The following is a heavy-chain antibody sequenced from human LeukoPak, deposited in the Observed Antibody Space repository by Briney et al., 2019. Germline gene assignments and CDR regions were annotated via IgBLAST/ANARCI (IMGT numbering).Heavy chain of an antibody. CDR1: GFSFSTYG. D-gene: IGHD3-22*01. Sequence: GGSLRLSCAASGFSFSTYGMHWVRQAPGKGLEWVAMIWYDASAQHYADSVKGRFTISRDTSKNTLYLQMNSLRAEDTAVYFCARDSLYDDNGYYHYFDYWGQGTLVTVSS. V-gene: IGHV3-33*01. J-gene: IGHJ4*02. CDR3: ARDSLYDDNGYYHYFDY. CDR2: IWYDASAQ.